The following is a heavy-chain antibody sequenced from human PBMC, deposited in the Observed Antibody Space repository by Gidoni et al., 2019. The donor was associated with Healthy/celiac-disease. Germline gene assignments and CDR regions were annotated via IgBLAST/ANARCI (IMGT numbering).Heavy chain of an antibody. D-gene: IGHD3-10*01. CDR2: IIPIFGTA. CDR1: GGTFSSYA. V-gene: IGHV1-69*06. J-gene: IGHJ6*04. Sequence: QGQLVQSGAEVTKPGSSVKVSCKASGGTFSSYAISGVRQALGQGLEWMGGIIPIFGTANYAQKFQGRVTITAYKSTSTAYMELSSLRSEDTAVYYCAGGFRDLVYDYYGMDVWGKGTTVTVSS. CDR3: AGGFRDLVYDYYGMDV.